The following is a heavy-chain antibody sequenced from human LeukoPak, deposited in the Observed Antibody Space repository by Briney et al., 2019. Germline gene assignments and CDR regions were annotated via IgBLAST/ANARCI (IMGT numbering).Heavy chain of an antibody. CDR2: IIPIFGTA. CDR1: GGTFSSYA. V-gene: IGHV1-69*05. D-gene: IGHD2-2*02. Sequence: GASVKVSCKASGGTFSSYAISWVRQAPGQGLEWMGGIIPIFGTANYAQKFQGRVTITTDESTSTAYMELSSLRSEDTAVYYCAGGPWLTSCYTGWGQGTLVTVSS. CDR3: AGGPWLTSCYTG. J-gene: IGHJ4*02.